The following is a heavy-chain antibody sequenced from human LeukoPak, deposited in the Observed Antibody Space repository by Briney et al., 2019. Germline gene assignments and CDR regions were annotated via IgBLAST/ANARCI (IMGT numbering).Heavy chain of an antibody. CDR2: FDPEDGET. J-gene: IGHJ6*02. Sequence: ASVKVSCKVSGYTLIELSMHWVRQAPGKGLEWMGHFDPEDGETIYAQKFQGRVTTTEDTSTDTAYMELSSLRSEDTAVYYCATDKFYYDSSGQYYFYYGMDVWGQGTRVTVSS. CDR1: GYTLIELS. V-gene: IGHV1-24*01. CDR3: ATDKFYYDSSGQYYFYYGMDV. D-gene: IGHD3-22*01.